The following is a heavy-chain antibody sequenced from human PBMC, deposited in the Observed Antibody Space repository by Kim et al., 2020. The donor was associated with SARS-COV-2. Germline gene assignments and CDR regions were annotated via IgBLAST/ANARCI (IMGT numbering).Heavy chain of an antibody. D-gene: IGHD2-2*01. J-gene: IGHJ6*02. CDR3: ARDGSRYCSSTSCQSGYYYYGMDV. V-gene: IGHV1-18*01. CDR1: GYAFSSYG. Sequence: ASVEVSCKASGYAFSSYGISWVRQAPGQGLEWMGWISAYNDNTNSAKKLQGRVTMTTDTSTSTAYMELRSLRSDDTAVYYCARDGSRYCSSTSCQSGYYYYGMDVWGQGTTVTVSS. CDR2: ISAYNDNT.